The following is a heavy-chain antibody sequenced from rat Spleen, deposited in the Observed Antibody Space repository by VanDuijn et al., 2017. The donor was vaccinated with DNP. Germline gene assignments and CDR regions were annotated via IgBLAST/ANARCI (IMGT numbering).Heavy chain of an antibody. CDR3: AKGPNFGGWSDYFDY. J-gene: IGHJ2*01. Sequence: EVQLVESGGGLVQPGRSLKLSCVASGFTFNNYWMTWIRQAPGKGLEWVASINTDGGSTYYPDSVKGRFTISRDNAKSTLYLQMNSLRSEDTGIYYCAKGPNFGGWSDYFDYWGQGVMVTVSS. V-gene: IGHV5-31*01. CDR1: GFTFNNYW. CDR2: INTDGGST. D-gene: IGHD1-11*01.